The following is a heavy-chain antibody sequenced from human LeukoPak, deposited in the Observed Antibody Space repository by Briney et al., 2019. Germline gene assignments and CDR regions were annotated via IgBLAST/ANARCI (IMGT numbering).Heavy chain of an antibody. J-gene: IGHJ5*02. V-gene: IGHV3-30-3*01. Sequence: QPGRSLRLSCAASGFTFSSYAMHWVRQAPGKGLEWVAVISYDGSNKYYADSVKGRFTISRDNSKNTLYQQMNSLRAEDTAVYYCARGVATVTTGRSSYNWFDPWGQGTLVTVSS. CDR1: GFTFSSYA. D-gene: IGHD4-17*01. CDR2: ISYDGSNK. CDR3: ARGVATVTTGRSSYNWFDP.